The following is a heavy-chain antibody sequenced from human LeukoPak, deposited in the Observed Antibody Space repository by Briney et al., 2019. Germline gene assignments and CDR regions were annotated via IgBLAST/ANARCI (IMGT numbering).Heavy chain of an antibody. V-gene: IGHV4-39*07. J-gene: IGHJ4*02. D-gene: IGHD3-3*01. CDR2: IYYSGST. Sequence: PSETLSLTCTVSGGSISSSSYYWGWIRQPPGKGLEWIGSIYYSGSTYYNPSLKSRVSISVYKYKNPFSLEPSFVTAADTAVYYCSRVRYYDFWSGYYFDYWGQGTLVTVSS. CDR3: SRVRYYDFWSGYYFDY. CDR1: GGSISSSSYY.